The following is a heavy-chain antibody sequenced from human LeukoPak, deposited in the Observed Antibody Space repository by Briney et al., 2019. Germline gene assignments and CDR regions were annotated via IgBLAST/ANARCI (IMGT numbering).Heavy chain of an antibody. J-gene: IGHJ4*02. V-gene: IGHV3-30-3*01. CDR1: GFTFNNYA. D-gene: IGHD6-13*01. Sequence: GGSLRLSCAASGFTFNNYAMHWVRQAPGKGLEWVAVISYDGSNKYYADSVKGRFTISRDNSKNTLSLQMNSLRTEDTAVYFCARDNYSSSWYKGELVYWGQGTLVTVSS. CDR2: ISYDGSNK. CDR3: ARDNYSSSWYKGELVY.